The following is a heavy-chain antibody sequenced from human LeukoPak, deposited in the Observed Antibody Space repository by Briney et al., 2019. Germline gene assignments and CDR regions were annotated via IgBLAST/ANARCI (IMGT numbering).Heavy chain of an antibody. Sequence: PSQTLSLTCTVSGGSISSGSYYWSWIRQPAGKGLEWIGRIYTSGSTNYNPSLKSRVTISVDTSKNQFSLKLSSVTAADTAVYYCARAMRKGYSSGWYQTDWGQGTLVTVSS. V-gene: IGHV4-61*02. CDR2: IYTSGST. J-gene: IGHJ4*02. CDR1: GGSISSGSYY. D-gene: IGHD6-19*01. CDR3: ARAMRKGYSSGWYQTD.